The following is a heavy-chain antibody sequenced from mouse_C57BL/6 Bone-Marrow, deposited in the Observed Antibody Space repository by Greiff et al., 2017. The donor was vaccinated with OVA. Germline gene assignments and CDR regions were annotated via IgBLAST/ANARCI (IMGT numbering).Heavy chain of an antibody. CDR1: GYTFTDYN. J-gene: IGHJ2*01. V-gene: IGHV1-18*01. Sequence: EVQLQQSGPELVKPGASVKIPCKASGYTFTDYNMDWVKQSHGKSLEWIGDINPNNGGTIYNQKFKGKATLTVDKSSSTAYMELRSLTSEDTAVYYCARCGLLRSFDYWGQGTTLTVSS. CDR2: INPNNGGT. CDR3: ARCGLLRSFDY. D-gene: IGHD1-1*01.